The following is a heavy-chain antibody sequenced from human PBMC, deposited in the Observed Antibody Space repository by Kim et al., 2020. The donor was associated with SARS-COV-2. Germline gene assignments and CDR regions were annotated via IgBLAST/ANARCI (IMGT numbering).Heavy chain of an antibody. CDR2: RT. D-gene: IGHD6-13*01. J-gene: IGHJ4*02. CDR3: AKRWSAADY. V-gene: IGHV3-23*01. Sequence: RTYYASSVKGRFTISRDNSKNTLYLQMKNLRAEDTAVYYCAKRWSAADYWGQGTLVTVSS.